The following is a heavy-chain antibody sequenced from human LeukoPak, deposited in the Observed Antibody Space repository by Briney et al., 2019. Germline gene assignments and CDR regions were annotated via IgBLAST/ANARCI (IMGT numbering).Heavy chain of an antibody. V-gene: IGHV3-23*01. CDR2: ISGSGGST. CDR1: GFTFSSYA. CDR3: AKAEDAFTNYFDY. J-gene: IGHJ4*02. Sequence: PGGSLRLSCAASGFTFSSYAMSWVRQAPGKGLGWVSAISGSGGSTYYADSVKGRFTISRDNSKDTLYLQMNSLRAEDTAVYYCAKAEDAFTNYFDYWGQGTLVTVSS. D-gene: IGHD3-3*02.